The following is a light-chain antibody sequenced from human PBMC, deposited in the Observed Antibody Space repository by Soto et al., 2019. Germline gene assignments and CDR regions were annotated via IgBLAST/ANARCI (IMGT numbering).Light chain of an antibody. V-gene: IGLV2-14*03. J-gene: IGLJ1*01. CDR1: SSDVGGYNY. CDR3: NSYTSSNSYV. CDR2: DVS. Sequence: QSVLTQPASVSGSPGEWITISCTGTSSDVGGYNYVSWYQHHPGKGPKLIIYDVSDRPSGVSNRFSGSKSGNTASLTISGLQAEDEADYYCNSYTSSNSYVFGTGTKVTVL.